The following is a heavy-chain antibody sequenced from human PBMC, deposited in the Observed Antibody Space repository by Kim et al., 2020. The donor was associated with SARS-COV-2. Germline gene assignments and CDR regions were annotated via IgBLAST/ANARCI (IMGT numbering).Heavy chain of an antibody. CDR1: GGSFSGYY. J-gene: IGHJ4*02. V-gene: IGHV4-34*01. CDR2: INHSGST. CDR3: AGIITMVQGEFPDPPVDY. D-gene: IGHD3-10*01. Sequence: SETLSLTCAVYGGSFSGYYWSWIRQPPGKGLEWIGEINHSGSTNYNPSLKSRVTISVDTSKNQFSLKLSSVTAADTAVYYCAGIITMVQGEFPDPPVDYWGQGTLVTVSS.